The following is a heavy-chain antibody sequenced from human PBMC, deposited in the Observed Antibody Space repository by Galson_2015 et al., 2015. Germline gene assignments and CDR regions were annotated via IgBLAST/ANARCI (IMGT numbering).Heavy chain of an antibody. CDR3: ARDLSAVGYYDSSGYLYGMDV. J-gene: IGHJ6*02. V-gene: IGHV3-30-3*01. D-gene: IGHD3-22*01. Sequence: SLRLSCAASGFTFSSYAMHWVRQAPGKGLEWVAVISYDGSNKYYADSVKGRFTISRDNSKNTLYLRMNSLRAEDTAVYYCARDLSAVGYYDSSGYLYGMDVWGQGTTVTVSS. CDR2: ISYDGSNK. CDR1: GFTFSSYA.